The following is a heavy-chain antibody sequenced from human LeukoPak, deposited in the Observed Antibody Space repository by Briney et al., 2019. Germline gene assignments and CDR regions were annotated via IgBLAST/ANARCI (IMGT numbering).Heavy chain of an antibody. V-gene: IGHV4-59*08. D-gene: IGHD3-10*01. J-gene: IGHJ4*02. CDR3: ARHKLRYNNSPNHSPYYFDY. Sequence: SETLSLTCTVSGGSISSYYWSWIRQPPGKGLEWIGYIYDSGSTNYNPSLKSRVTISVDTSKNQFSLKLSSVTAADTAVYYCARHKLRYNNSPNHSPYYFDYWGQGTLVTVSS. CDR2: IYDSGST. CDR1: GGSISSYY.